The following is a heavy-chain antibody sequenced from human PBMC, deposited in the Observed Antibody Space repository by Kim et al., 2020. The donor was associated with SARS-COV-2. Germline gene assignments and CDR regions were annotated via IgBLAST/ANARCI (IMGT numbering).Heavy chain of an antibody. D-gene: IGHD3-3*01. V-gene: IGHV3-73*01. CDR1: GFTFSGSA. CDR2: IRSKANSYAT. Sequence: GVSLRLSCAASGFTFSGSAMHWVRQASGKWLEWVGRIRSKANSYATAYAASLTGRFTISRDDSKTTAYLQLNSLKTEDTAVDYFTRFPCTTLGFWYAFD. J-gene: IGHJ3*02. CDR3: TRFPCTTLGFWYAFD.